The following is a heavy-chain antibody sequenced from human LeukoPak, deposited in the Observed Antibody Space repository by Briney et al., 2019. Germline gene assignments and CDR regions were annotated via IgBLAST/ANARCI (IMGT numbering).Heavy chain of an antibody. CDR3: ARVGMAVAESFFGY. D-gene: IGHD6-19*01. CDR2: LYTSGST. V-gene: IGHV4-4*07. CDR1: GGSISGYY. Sequence: SETLSLTCTVSGGSISGYYWSWIRQTAGKGLEWIGRLYTSGSTNYNPSLKSRVTMSVDTSRNQFSLKLTSVTAADTAVYYCARVGMAVAESFFGYWGQGTLVTVSS. J-gene: IGHJ4*02.